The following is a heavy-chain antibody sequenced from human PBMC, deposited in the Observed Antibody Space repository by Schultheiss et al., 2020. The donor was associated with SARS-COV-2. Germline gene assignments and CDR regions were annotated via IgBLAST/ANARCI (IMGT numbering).Heavy chain of an antibody. CDR1: GFSFSSYN. Sequence: GGSLRLSCAASGFSFSSYNMNWVRQAPGKGLEWVSGITWNSGNIDYADSVKGRFTISRDNAKNSLYLQMNSLRPEDTALYYCAARARTAPSPDYWGQGTLVTVSS. CDR2: ITWNSGNI. CDR3: AARARTAPSPDY. D-gene: IGHD1/OR15-1a*01. J-gene: IGHJ4*02. V-gene: IGHV3-9*01.